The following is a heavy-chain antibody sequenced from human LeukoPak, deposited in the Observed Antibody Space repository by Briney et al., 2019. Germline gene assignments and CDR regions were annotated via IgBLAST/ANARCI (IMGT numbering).Heavy chain of an antibody. D-gene: IGHD3-10*02. CDR3: AELGITMIGGV. J-gene: IGHJ6*04. V-gene: IGHV3-48*03. CDR1: GFTFNSYS. Sequence: GGSLRLSCAASGFTFNSYSMNWVRQAPGKGLEWVSYISSSGSTIYYADSVKGRFTISRDNAKNSLYLQMNSLRAEDTAVYYCAELGITMIGGVWGKGTTVTISS. CDR2: ISSSGSTI.